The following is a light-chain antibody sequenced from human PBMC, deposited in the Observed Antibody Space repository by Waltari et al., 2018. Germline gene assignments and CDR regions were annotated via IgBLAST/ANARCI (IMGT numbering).Light chain of an antibody. CDR1: QSLVHSDGNTY. CDR3: MQGTHWPLT. V-gene: IGKV2-30*02. Sequence: DVVLTQSPLSLPVTLGQPASLSCKSSQSLVHSDGNTYLAWFHQRPGQSPRRLLYKVSNRESGVPDRFSASGSGTDFTLKISRVEAEDVGVYYCMQGTHWPLTFGGGTKVEMK. J-gene: IGKJ4*01. CDR2: KVS.